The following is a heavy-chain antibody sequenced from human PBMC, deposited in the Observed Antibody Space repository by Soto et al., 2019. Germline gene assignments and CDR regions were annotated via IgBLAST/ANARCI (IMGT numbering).Heavy chain of an antibody. CDR1: GFTFSGFW. Sequence: AQLVESGGGLVQPGGSLRLSCAASGFTFSGFWMSWVRQTPGKGLEWVANIKEDGSEKYYVDSVKGRFTISRDNAKNSLYLQMTSLRGEDTAVYYCFLGHYMDAWGKGTTVTVSS. V-gene: IGHV3-7*01. D-gene: IGHD3-16*01. J-gene: IGHJ6*03. CDR3: FLGHYMDA. CDR2: IKEDGSEK.